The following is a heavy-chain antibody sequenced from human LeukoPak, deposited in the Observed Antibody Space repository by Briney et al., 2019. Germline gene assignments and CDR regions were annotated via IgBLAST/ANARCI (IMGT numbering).Heavy chain of an antibody. Sequence: ASVKVSCKASGYTFTSYDINWVRQATGQGLEWMGWMNPNSGNTGYAQKFQGRVTMTRNTSISTAYMELSGLRSEDTAVYYCARSPSACGGDCYSGLFDYWGQGTLVTVSS. CDR3: ARSPSACGGDCYSGLFDY. V-gene: IGHV1-8*01. CDR2: MNPNSGNT. J-gene: IGHJ4*02. D-gene: IGHD2-21*02. CDR1: GYTFTSYD.